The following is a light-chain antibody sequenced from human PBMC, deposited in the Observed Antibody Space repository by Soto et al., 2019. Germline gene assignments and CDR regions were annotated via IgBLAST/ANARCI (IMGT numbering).Light chain of an antibody. CDR2: RNN. Sequence: QSVLTQSPSASGTPGQRVTISCSGSSSNIGSNYVYWYQQLPGTAPKLLIYRNNQRPSGVPDRFSGSKSGTSASLAISGLRSEDEADYYCAAWDDSLIGVVFGGGTKLTVL. CDR3: AAWDDSLIGVV. J-gene: IGLJ2*01. V-gene: IGLV1-47*01. CDR1: SSNIGSNY.